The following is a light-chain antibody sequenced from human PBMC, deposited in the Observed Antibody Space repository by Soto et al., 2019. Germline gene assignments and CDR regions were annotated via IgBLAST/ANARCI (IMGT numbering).Light chain of an antibody. J-gene: IGKJ1*01. CDR3: QQYVSLPWT. V-gene: IGKV3-20*01. CDR2: DAT. CDR1: QTIASNY. Sequence: ENVLTQSPDTLSLSPGERATLSCRASQTIASNYFAWYQQKPGQAPRLLMYDATNRATGIPDRFSGSGSGTDFTLTISRLEPEDFAVYSCQQYVSLPWTFGQGTKVEIK.